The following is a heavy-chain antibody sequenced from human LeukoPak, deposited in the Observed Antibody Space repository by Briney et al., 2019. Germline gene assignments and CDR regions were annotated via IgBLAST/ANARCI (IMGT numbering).Heavy chain of an antibody. J-gene: IGHJ6*03. D-gene: IGHD3-22*01. CDR3: ARAGFRFYDSSAYYYYMDV. CDR1: GGTFSSYA. Sequence: ASVKVSCKASGGTFSSYAISWVRQAPGQGLEWMGGIIPIFGTANYAQKFQGRVTITADESTSTAYMELSSLRSEDTAVYYCARAGFRFYDSSAYYYYMDVWGKGTTVTVSS. V-gene: IGHV1-69*13. CDR2: IIPIFGTA.